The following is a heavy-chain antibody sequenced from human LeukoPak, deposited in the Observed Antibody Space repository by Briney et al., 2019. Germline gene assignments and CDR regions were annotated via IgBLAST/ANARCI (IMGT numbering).Heavy chain of an antibody. Sequence: ASVKVSCKASGGTFSSYAISWVRQAPGQGLEWMGWMNPNSGNTGYAQKFQGRVTMTRNTSISTAYMELSSLRSEDTAVYYCARDVNYYDSSGYYYSDAFDIWGQGTMVTVSS. CDR3: ARDVNYYDSSGYYYSDAFDI. J-gene: IGHJ3*02. V-gene: IGHV1-8*02. CDR1: GGTFSSYA. D-gene: IGHD3-22*01. CDR2: MNPNSGNT.